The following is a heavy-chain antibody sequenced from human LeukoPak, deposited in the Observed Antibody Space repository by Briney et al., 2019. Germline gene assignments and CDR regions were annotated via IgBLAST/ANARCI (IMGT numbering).Heavy chain of an antibody. CDR1: GFTFGDYS. V-gene: IGHV3-48*04. J-gene: IGHJ4*02. D-gene: IGHD1-14*01. CDR3: ARDEYQGTTWYAFHY. CDR2: ISSSSTTI. Sequence: GGSLRLSCAASGFTFGDYSMNWVRQAPGKGLEWVSYISSSSTTIYYADSVKGRVTISRDNAKNSLYLQMNSVRAEDTGVYYCARDEYQGTTWYAFHYWGQGTLVTVSS.